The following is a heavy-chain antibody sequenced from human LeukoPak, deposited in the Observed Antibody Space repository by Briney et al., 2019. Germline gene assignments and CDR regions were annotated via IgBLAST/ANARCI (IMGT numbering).Heavy chain of an antibody. D-gene: IGHD2-15*01. Sequence: PGGSLRLSCAASAFTFSSYAMSWVRQAPGKGLEWVSGTSTSGGSTYYADSVKGQFTISRDNSKNTLSLQMTSLRAEDTAVYYCATARGGYWGQGTLVTVSS. V-gene: IGHV3-23*01. CDR2: TSTSGGST. CDR1: AFTFSSYA. J-gene: IGHJ4*02. CDR3: ATARGGY.